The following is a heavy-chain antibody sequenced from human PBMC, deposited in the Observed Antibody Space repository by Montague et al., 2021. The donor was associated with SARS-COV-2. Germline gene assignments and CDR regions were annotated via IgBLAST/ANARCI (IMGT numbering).Heavy chain of an antibody. Sequence: SETLSLTCTVSGGSITNYYWSWIRQSPEKGLEWIGYIYNRESTNYNPSITSRVTMSVDTSKNQFSLNLTSVTAADTAVYYCARGGVVWTFDYWGRGVLVTVSS. CDR1: GGSITNYY. CDR3: ARGGVVWTFDY. J-gene: IGHJ4*02. D-gene: IGHD3-3*01. CDR2: IYNREST. V-gene: IGHV4-59*01.